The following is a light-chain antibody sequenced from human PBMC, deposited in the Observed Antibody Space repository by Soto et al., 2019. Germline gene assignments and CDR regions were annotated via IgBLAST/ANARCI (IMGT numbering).Light chain of an antibody. J-gene: IGKJ4*01. V-gene: IGKV1-33*01. CDR3: QQYDNVPLT. CDR2: EAS. CDR1: QDITND. Sequence: DIQMTQSPSSLSAADGDRVTITCQASQDITNDLNWYQQKPGKAPKVLIYEASNLKTGVPSRFSGSGSGTDFTFTISSLQPEDIATYFCQQYDNVPLTFGGGTKVEIK.